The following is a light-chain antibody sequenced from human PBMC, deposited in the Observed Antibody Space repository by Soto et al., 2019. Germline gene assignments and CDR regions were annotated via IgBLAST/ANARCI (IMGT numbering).Light chain of an antibody. Sequence: EIVMTQSPATLSVSPGERATLSCRASQSVSGNLAWYQQKPGQAPRLLIYGASTRATTIPARFSGSGSGTEFTLTISRLQSEEFAVYCCQQYNNWPPAFGQGTNGELK. CDR1: QSVSGN. V-gene: IGKV3-15*01. CDR2: GAS. J-gene: IGKJ1*01. CDR3: QQYNNWPPA.